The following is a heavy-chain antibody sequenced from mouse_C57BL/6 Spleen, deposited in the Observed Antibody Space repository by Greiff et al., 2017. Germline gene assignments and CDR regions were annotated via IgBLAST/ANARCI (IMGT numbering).Heavy chain of an antibody. Sequence: EVMLVESGGDLVKPGGSLKLSCAASGFTFSSYGMSWVRQTPDKRLEWIATISSGGSYTYYPDSLKGSFTISRDNAKNTLYLQMSSLKSEDTAMYYCARHEYYYGSSSCYWDYWGQGTTLTVSS. CDR1: GFTFSSYG. D-gene: IGHD1-1*01. J-gene: IGHJ2*01. CDR3: ARHEYYYGSSSCYWDY. CDR2: ISSGGSYT. V-gene: IGHV5-6*01.